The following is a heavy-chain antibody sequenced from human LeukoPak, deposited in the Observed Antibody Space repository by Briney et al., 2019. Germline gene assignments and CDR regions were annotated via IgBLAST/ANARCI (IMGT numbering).Heavy chain of an antibody. CDR1: GFTFDDYA. J-gene: IGHJ3*02. V-gene: IGHV3-9*01. CDR3: AKDLRLLWFGEPIGGASDI. CDR2: ISWNSGSI. Sequence: GRSLRLSCAASGFTFDDYAMHWVRQAPGKGLEWVSGISWNSGSIGYADSVKGRFTSSRDNAKNSLYLQMNSLRAEDTALYYCAKDLRLLWFGEPIGGASDIWGQGTMVNVSS. D-gene: IGHD3-10*01.